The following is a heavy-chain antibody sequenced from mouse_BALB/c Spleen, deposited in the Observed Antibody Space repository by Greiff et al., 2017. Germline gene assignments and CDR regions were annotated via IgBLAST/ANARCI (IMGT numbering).Heavy chain of an antibody. CDR2: IYPGDGDT. D-gene: IGHD2-3*01. CDR1: GYAFSSYW. V-gene: IGHV1-80*01. Sequence: QVHVKQSGAELVRPGSSVKISCKASGYAFSSYWMNWVKQRPGQGLEWIGQIYPGDGDTNYNGKFKGKATLTADKSSSTAYMQLSSLTSEDSAVYFCARDGDGYYDYWGQGTTLTVSS. CDR3: ARDGDGYYDY. J-gene: IGHJ2*01.